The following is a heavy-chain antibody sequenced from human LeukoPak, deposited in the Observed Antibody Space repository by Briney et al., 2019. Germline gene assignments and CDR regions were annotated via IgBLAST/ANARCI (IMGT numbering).Heavy chain of an antibody. D-gene: IGHD3-3*01. CDR2: ISAYNGNT. CDR3: ARVGRYYDFWSGYLAFDI. V-gene: IGHV1-18*01. J-gene: IGHJ3*02. Sequence: ASVKVSCKASGYTFTRYGISWGRQAPGQGLEWMGWISAYNGNTNYEQKLQGRVTMTTDTSTSTAYMELRSLRSDDTAVYYCARVGRYYDFWSGYLAFDIWGQGTMVTVSS. CDR1: GYTFTRYG.